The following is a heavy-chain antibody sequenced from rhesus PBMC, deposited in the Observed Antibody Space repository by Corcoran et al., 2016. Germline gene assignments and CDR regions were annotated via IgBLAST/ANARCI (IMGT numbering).Heavy chain of an antibody. CDR1: GFSISATGTG. D-gene: IGHD1-1*01. CDR3: GRSTTASHLDY. J-gene: IGHJ4*01. CDR2: IYWDDSK. Sequence: QVTLKESGPALVKPTQTLTLTCTLSGFSISATGTGVGWIHQPPGKALEWLASIYWDDSKYYNTSLKSRLTISKDPSKNQVVLTLTNMDPVDTATYFCGRSTTASHLDYWGQGVLVTVSS. V-gene: IGHV2-95*01.